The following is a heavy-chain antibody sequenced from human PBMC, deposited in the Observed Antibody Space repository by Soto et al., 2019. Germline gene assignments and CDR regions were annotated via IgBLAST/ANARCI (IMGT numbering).Heavy chain of an antibody. CDR3: ARDRSSSWYSYYYGMDG. Sequence: SVKVSCKASGYTFTSYAMHWVRQAPGQRLEWMGWINAGNGNTKYSPKFQGRVTITRDTSASTAYMELSSLRSEDTAVYYCARDRSSSWYSYYYGMDGWGQGTTVTVSS. D-gene: IGHD6-13*01. CDR1: GYTFTSYA. CDR2: INAGNGNT. V-gene: IGHV1-3*01. J-gene: IGHJ6*02.